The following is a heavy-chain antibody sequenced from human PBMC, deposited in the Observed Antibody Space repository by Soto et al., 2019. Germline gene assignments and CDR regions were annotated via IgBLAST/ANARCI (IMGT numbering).Heavy chain of an antibody. CDR3: ARVPDYYGSGSYYNVYYYYGMDV. Sequence: GGSLRLSCAASGFTVSSNYMSWVRQAPGKGLEWVSVIYSGGSTYYADSEKGRFTISRDNAKNSLYLQMNSLRAEDTALYYCARVPDYYGSGSYYNVYYYYGMDVWGQGTTVTVSS. CDR2: IYSGGST. D-gene: IGHD3-10*01. V-gene: IGHV3-66*01. J-gene: IGHJ6*02. CDR1: GFTVSSNY.